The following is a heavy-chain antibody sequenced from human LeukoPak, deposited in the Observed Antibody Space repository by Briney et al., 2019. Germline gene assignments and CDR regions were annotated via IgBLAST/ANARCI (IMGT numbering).Heavy chain of an antibody. D-gene: IGHD6-25*01. J-gene: IGHJ4*02. CDR2: IRGDGSMT. Sequence: GGSLRLSCAASEFTFSAYWMHWVRQAPGKGLVWVSRIRGDGSMTNYADSVKGRFTISRDNAKNTLHLQMNSLRLEDTAVYYCARENLAAAADYWGQGTVVTVSS. CDR3: ARENLAAAADY. CDR1: EFTFSAYW. V-gene: IGHV3-74*01.